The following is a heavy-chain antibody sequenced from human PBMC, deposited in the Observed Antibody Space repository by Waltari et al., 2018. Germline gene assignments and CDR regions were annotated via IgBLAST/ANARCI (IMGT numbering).Heavy chain of an antibody. D-gene: IGHD3-22*01. V-gene: IGHV5-51*01. Sequence: EVQLVQSGAEVKKPGESLKISCKGSGYSFTSYWIGWVRQMPGKGLEWMGIIYPGDSDTRYSPSFQGQVTISADKSISTAYLQWSSLKASDTAMYYCARLPVSTWLFSPYYGMDVWGQGTTVTVSS. CDR2: IYPGDSDT. J-gene: IGHJ6*02. CDR1: GYSFTSYW. CDR3: ARLPVSTWLFSPYYGMDV.